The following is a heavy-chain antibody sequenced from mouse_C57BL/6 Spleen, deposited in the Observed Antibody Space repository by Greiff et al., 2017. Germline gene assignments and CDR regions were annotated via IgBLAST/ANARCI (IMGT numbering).Heavy chain of an antibody. CDR1: GYTFTSYW. D-gene: IGHD1-1*01. V-gene: IGHV1-69*01. CDR2: IDPSDSYT. CDR3: ARRPVQRAGYYAMDY. Sequence: QVQLQQPGAELVMPGASVKLSCKASGYTFTSYWMHWVKQRPGQGLEWIGEIDPSDSYTNYNQKFKGKSTLTVDNSSSTAYMQLSSLTSEDSAIYYCARRPVQRAGYYAMDYWGQGTSVTVSS. J-gene: IGHJ4*01.